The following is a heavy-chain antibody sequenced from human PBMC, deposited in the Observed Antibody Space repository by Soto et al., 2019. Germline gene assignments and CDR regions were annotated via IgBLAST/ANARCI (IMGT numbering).Heavy chain of an antibody. CDR1: GFTFSSYG. D-gene: IGHD3-3*01. Sequence: PGGSLRLSCAASGFTFSSYGMHWVRQAPGKGLEWVAVIWYDGSNKYYADSVKGRFTISRDDSKNTLYLQMNSLRAEDTAVYYCAREFLPNYEFWSGYPLPGYAFDIWGQGTMVTVSS. CDR3: AREFLPNYEFWSGYPLPGYAFDI. V-gene: IGHV3-33*01. J-gene: IGHJ3*02. CDR2: IWYDGSNK.